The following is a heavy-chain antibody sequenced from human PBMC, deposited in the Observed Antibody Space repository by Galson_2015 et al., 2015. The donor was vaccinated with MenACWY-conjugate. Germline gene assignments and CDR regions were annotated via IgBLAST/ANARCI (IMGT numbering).Heavy chain of an antibody. Sequence: CAISGDSVSSNGAAWNWIRQSPSRGLEWLGRAYCRSKCYSDYAVSVKGRITISPDTSKNQFSLQLNSVTPEDTAVYYCAREGPRYDPWGQGTLVTVSS. J-gene: IGHJ5*02. V-gene: IGHV6-1*01. CDR1: GDSVSSNGAA. CDR2: AYCRSKCYS. CDR3: AREGPRYDP.